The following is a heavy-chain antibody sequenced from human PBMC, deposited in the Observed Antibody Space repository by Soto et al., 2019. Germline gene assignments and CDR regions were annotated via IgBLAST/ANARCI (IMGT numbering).Heavy chain of an antibody. CDR1: GFTFSSYG. Sequence: QVQLVESGGGVVQPGRSLRLSCAASGFTFSSYGMHWVRQAPGKGLEWVAVIWYDGSNKYYADSVKGRFTISRDNSKNTLYLQMNSLRAEDTAVYYCAGGWGYSPGYWGQGTLVTVSS. J-gene: IGHJ4*02. V-gene: IGHV3-33*01. CDR2: IWYDGSNK. CDR3: AGGWGYSPGY. D-gene: IGHD5-18*01.